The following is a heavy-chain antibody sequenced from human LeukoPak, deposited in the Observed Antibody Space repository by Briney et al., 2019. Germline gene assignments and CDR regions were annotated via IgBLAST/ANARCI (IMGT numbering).Heavy chain of an antibody. Sequence: SETLSLTCAVYGGSFSGYYWSWIRQPPGKGLEWIGEINHSGSTNYNPPLKSRVTISVDTSKNQFSLKLSSVTAADTAVYYCARAPWIVVVPAATTYYYYGMDVWGQGTTVTVSS. CDR2: INHSGST. CDR3: ARAPWIVVVPAATTYYYYGMDV. V-gene: IGHV4-34*01. J-gene: IGHJ6*02. D-gene: IGHD2-2*01. CDR1: GGSFSGYY.